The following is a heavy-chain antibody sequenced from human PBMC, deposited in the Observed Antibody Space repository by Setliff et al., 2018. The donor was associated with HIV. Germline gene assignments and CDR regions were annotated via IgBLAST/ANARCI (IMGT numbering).Heavy chain of an antibody. CDR2: IHHSGST. V-gene: IGHV4-38-2*02. J-gene: IGHJ4*02. Sequence: PSETLSLTCTVSGYSISSAYYWGWIRRPPGKGLEWIGSIHHSGSTYSSLSLRSRVIMLMDTSKNQISLKLSSVTAADTAVYYCARESPNEMISDRGPFDHWGRGTLVTVSS. CDR1: GYSISSAYY. D-gene: IGHD1-1*01. CDR3: ARESPNEMISDRGPFDH.